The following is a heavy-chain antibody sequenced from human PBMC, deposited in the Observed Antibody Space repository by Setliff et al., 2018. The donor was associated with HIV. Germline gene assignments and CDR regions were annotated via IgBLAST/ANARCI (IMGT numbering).Heavy chain of an antibody. CDR3: ARDSGGYNYGFAVGSFDY. V-gene: IGHV4-61*08. CDR1: GGSLISGGYY. D-gene: IGHD5-18*01. Sequence: SETLSLTCSVSGGSLISGGYYWSWIRQHPGKGLEWIGYIYYTGSTNYNPSLKSRITISIDTSKSQFSLKLTSVAAADTAVYYCARDSGGYNYGFAVGSFDYWGQGALVTV. J-gene: IGHJ4*02. CDR2: IYYTGST.